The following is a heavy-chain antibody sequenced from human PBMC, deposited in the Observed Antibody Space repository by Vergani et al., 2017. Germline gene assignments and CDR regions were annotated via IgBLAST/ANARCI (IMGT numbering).Heavy chain of an antibody. D-gene: IGHD4-17*01. CDR2: INHSGST. V-gene: IGHV4-34*01. Sequence: QVQLQQWGAGLLKPSETLSLTCAVYGGSFSGYYWSWIRQPPGKGLEWVGEINHSGSTNYNPSLKSRVTITVDTSKNQFSLKLSSVTAADTAVYYCASAIDHGGIESMTTVTTGWGQGTLVTV. CDR3: ASAIDHGGIESMTTVTTG. CDR1: GGSFSGYY. J-gene: IGHJ4*02.